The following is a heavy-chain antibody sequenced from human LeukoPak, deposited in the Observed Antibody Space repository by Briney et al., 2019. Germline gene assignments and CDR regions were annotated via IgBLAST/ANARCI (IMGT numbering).Heavy chain of an antibody. Sequence: GGSLRLSCAASGFTFSSYEMNWVRQAPGKGLEWVSYISSSGSTIYYADSVKGRFTISRDNAKNSLYLQMNSLRAEDTAVYYCARDRGCSGYEGGYWGQGTLVTVSS. D-gene: IGHD5-12*01. CDR1: GFTFSSYE. V-gene: IGHV3-48*03. CDR3: ARDRGCSGYEGGY. CDR2: ISSSGSTI. J-gene: IGHJ4*02.